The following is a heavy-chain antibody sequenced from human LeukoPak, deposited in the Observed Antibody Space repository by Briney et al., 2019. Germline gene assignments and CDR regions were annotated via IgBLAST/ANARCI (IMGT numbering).Heavy chain of an antibody. CDR3: AKGRTRLAFRL. D-gene: IGHD6-19*01. CDR2: ISGSGCST. V-gene: IGHV3-23*01. CDR1: GFNFSSYA. J-gene: IGHJ4*02. Sequence: GGSLRLFCAASGFNFSSYAMSWVRQPPGKGLAWVSAISGSGCSTYYADSVKGRFNISRDNSKNPLYLQMNSLRAEDRAVYYGAKGRTRLAFRLWGQGTLVTVSS.